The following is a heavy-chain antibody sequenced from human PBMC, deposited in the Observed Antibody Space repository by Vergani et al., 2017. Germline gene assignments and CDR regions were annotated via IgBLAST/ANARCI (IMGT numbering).Heavy chain of an antibody. D-gene: IGHD1-1*01. Sequence: QVHLVESGGGVDQPGRSLRLSCVVSGFTSSYYGMHWVRQAPGRGLEWVAVMSYDGTQKYYADSVKGRCTISRDNSKSTLYLQMNSLRTEDTAVYYCATKRCGTPGCQIGYFREWGQGTLVTVSS. J-gene: IGHJ1*01. V-gene: IGHV3-30*03. CDR2: MSYDGTQK. CDR1: GFTSSYYG. CDR3: ATKRCGTPGCQIGYFRE.